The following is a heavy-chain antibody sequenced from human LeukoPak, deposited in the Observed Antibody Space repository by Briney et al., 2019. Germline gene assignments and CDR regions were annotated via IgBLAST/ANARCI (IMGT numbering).Heavy chain of an antibody. CDR2: IYYSGST. D-gene: IGHD3-16*01. V-gene: IGHV4-30-4*01. CDR1: GGSISSGDYY. CDR3: ARVGWGGDLDY. J-gene: IGHJ4*02. Sequence: SETLSLTCTVSGGSISSGDYYWSWIRQPPGKGLEWIGYIYYSGSTYYNPSLKSRVTISVDTSKNQFSLKLSSVTAADTAVYYCARVGWGGDLDYWGQGTLVTVSS.